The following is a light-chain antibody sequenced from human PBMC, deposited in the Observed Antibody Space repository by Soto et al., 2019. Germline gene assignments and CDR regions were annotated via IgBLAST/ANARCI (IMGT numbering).Light chain of an antibody. CDR3: CSFGGGATVV. Sequence: QSALTQPASVSGSPGQSITIACSGISSDVGTYNLVSWYQHHPGKGPKLMIYDGSNRPSGVSNRFSGSKSGSTASLTISGLSAEDEADYYCCSFGGGATVVFGGGTKLTVL. CDR2: DGS. J-gene: IGLJ2*01. V-gene: IGLV2-23*01. CDR1: SSDVGTYNL.